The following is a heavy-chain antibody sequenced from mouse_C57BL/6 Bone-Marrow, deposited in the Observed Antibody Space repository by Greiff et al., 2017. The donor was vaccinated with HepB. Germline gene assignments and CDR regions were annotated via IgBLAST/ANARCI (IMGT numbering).Heavy chain of an antibody. CDR1: GYAFTNYL. CDR2: INPGSGGT. D-gene: IGHD2-5*01. J-gene: IGHJ4*01. Sequence: QVHLQQSGAELVRPGTSVKVSCKASGYAFTNYLIEWVKQRPGQGLEWIGVINPGSGGTNYNEKFKGKATLTADKSSSTAYMQLSSLTSEDSAVYFCARWGYSNFPLAMDYWGQGTSVTVSS. V-gene: IGHV1-54*01. CDR3: ARWGYSNFPLAMDY.